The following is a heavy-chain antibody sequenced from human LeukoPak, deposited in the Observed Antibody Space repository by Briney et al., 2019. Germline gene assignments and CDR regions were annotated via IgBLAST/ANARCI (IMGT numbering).Heavy chain of an antibody. CDR2: IYHSGST. CDR1: GGSISSGGYS. D-gene: IGHD1-26*01. CDR3: ARDVGATTVLDY. Sequence: SETLSLTCAVSGGSISSGGYSWSWIRQPPGKGLEWIGYIYHSGSTYYNPSLKSRVTISVDTSKNQFSLKLSSVTAADTAVYYCARDVGATTVLDYWGQGTLVTVSS. V-gene: IGHV4-30-2*01. J-gene: IGHJ4*02.